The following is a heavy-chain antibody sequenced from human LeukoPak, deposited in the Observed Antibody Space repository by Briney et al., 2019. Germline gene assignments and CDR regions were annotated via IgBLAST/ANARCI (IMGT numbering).Heavy chain of an antibody. V-gene: IGHV3-21*01. D-gene: IGHD1-20*01. CDR3: ARLQVTGTTMGAFDI. J-gene: IGHJ3*02. Sequence: GGSLRLSCAASGFTFISYTMNWVRQAPGKGLEWVSYISSSSTYIYDADSVKGRFTISRDNAKNSLFLQMNSLRAEDTAIYYCARLQVTGTTMGAFDIWGQGTMVIVSS. CDR1: GFTFISYT. CDR2: ISSSSTYI.